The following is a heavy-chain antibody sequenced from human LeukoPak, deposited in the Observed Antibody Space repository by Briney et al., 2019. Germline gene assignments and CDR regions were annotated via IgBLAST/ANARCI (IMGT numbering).Heavy chain of an antibody. D-gene: IGHD2-15*01. CDR3: ARVGDWSGGGCYRNYFDY. CDR1: GESFSVYY. CDR2: LNHSGRT. V-gene: IGHV4-34*01. J-gene: IGHJ4*02. Sequence: SETLSLTCAVSGESFSVYYWSWLRQTPGKGLEWIGELNHSGRTNYSTSLKSRVTISVHTSKNQFSLKLSSVTAADTAGDYCARVGDWSGGGCYRNYFDYWGQGTLVTVSS.